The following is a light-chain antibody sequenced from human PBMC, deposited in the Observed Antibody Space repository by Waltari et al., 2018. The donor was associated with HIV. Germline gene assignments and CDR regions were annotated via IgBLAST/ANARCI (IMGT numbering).Light chain of an antibody. CDR2: TTN. Sequence: QSVLTQPPSASGTPGQRVTISCSGSISNIGSNTVTWCQQLPGTAPKLLIYTTNQRPSGVPDRFSGSKSGASASLAISGLQSDDEADYYCATWDDSLNGPVFGGGTKLTVL. J-gene: IGLJ3*02. CDR1: ISNIGSNT. V-gene: IGLV1-44*01. CDR3: ATWDDSLNGPV.